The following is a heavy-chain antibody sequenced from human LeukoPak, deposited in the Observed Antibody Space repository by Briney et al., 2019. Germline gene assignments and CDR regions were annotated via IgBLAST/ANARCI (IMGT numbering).Heavy chain of an antibody. V-gene: IGHV3-30-3*01. CDR1: GFTFNTNA. D-gene: IGHD3-22*01. J-gene: IGHJ3*02. CDR2: ISYDGGNK. Sequence: QPGGSLRLSCAASGFTFNTNAMFWVRQSPGKGLECVAVISYDGGNKNYADSVKGRFSISRDNSKNTLYLQMNSLRAEDTAVYYCVRGYDTSGRSAFDIWGQGTMVTISS. CDR3: VRGYDTSGRSAFDI.